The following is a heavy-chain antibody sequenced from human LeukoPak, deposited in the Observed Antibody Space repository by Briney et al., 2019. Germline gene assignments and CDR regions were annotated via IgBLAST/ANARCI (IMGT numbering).Heavy chain of an antibody. CDR2: FYYIGGT. CDR3: ARILTTFDS. Sequence: SETLSLTCTVSRVSISGSSYYWGWIRQPPGKRLEWIGSFYYIGGTYYNPSLGGRVTISADSSKNQFSLKLTSVTAADTALYYCARILTTFDSWGQGTLVTVSS. J-gene: IGHJ4*02. D-gene: IGHD4-11*01. CDR1: RVSISGSSYY. V-gene: IGHV4-39*01.